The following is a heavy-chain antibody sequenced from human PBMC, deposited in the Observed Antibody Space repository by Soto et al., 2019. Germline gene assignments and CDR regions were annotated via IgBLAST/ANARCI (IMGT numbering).Heavy chain of an antibody. V-gene: IGHV3-48*02. J-gene: IGHJ6*02. CDR2: ISSSSSTI. CDR1: GFTFSSYS. CDR3: ARDAMIVVVITFDYYGMDV. D-gene: IGHD3-22*01. Sequence: EGSLRRSCAASGFTFSSYSMNWVRQAPGKGLEWVSYISSSSSTIYYADSVKGRFTISRDNAKNSLYLQMNSLRDEDTAVYYCARDAMIVVVITFDYYGMDVWGQGTTVTVSS.